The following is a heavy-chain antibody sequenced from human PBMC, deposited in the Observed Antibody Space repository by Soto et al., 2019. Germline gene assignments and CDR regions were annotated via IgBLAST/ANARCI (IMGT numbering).Heavy chain of an antibody. D-gene: IGHD1-1*01. CDR1: GGSSSTSNW. CDR3: ARTSTRGTRFDY. V-gene: IGHV4-4*02. CDR2: VYHSGST. J-gene: IGHJ4*02. Sequence: SETLSLTCAVSGGSSSTSNWWSWVRQPPGKGLEWIGEVYHSGSTNYNPSFKSRVAMSVDKSKNQFSLKLNSVTAADTALYYCARTSTRGTRFDYWGQGSLVTVSS.